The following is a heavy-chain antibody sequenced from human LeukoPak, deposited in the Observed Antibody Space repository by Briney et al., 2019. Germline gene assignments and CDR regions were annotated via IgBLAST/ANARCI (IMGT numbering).Heavy chain of an antibody. CDR3: AKDRYGSGSYCT. J-gene: IGHJ5*02. CDR2: ISGSGGST. D-gene: IGHD3-10*01. CDR1: GFTFSSYA. Sequence: GGSPRLSCAASGFTFSSYAMSWVRQAPGKGLEWVSAISGSGGSTYYADSVKGRFTISRDNSKNTLYLQMDSLRAEDTAVYYCAKDRYGSGSYCTWGQGTLVTVSS. V-gene: IGHV3-23*01.